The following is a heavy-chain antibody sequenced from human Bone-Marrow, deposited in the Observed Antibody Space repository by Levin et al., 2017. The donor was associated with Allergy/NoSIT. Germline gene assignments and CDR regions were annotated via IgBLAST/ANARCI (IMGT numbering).Heavy chain of an antibody. CDR1: GYTFTSYD. Sequence: GESLKISCKASGYTFTSYDIDWVRQAPGRGLEWMGWMNTNSDNTGYAQKFQGRVTMTRNTSTNTAYMELTSLTSEDMAVYYCARGRSYYDSSGYLGDFWGQGTLVTVSS. CDR2: MNTNSDNT. D-gene: IGHD3-22*01. CDR3: ARGRSYYDSSGYLGDF. J-gene: IGHJ4*02. V-gene: IGHV1-8*01.